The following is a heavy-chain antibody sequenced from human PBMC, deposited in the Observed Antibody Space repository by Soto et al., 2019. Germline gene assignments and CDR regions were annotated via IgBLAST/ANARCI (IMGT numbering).Heavy chain of an antibody. Sequence: EVQLVESGGGLVQPGGSLRVSCAASGLTFSSYSINWVRKVSGKGLEWVSYISGSSTIYYADSVKGRFTISRDNAKTSLDLQMNSFRDEDPAVYYCARVGLGLFGMDVWSLGPTVTVSS. J-gene: IGHJ6*02. V-gene: IGHV3-48*02. D-gene: IGHD3-16*01. CDR1: GLTFSSYS. CDR3: ARVGLGLFGMDV. CDR2: ISGSSTI.